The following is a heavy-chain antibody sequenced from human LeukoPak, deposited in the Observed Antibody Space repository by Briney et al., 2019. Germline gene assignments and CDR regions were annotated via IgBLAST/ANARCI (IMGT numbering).Heavy chain of an antibody. CDR2: INHSGST. CDR3: ARGSPYYYYGMDV. V-gene: IGHV4-34*01. J-gene: IGHJ6*02. Sequence: PSETLSLTCAVYGGSFSGYYWSWIRQPPGKGLEWIGEINHSGSTNYSPSLKSRVTISVDTSKNQFSLKLSSVTAADTAVYYCARGSPYYYYGMDVWGQGTTVTVSS. CDR1: GGSFSGYY.